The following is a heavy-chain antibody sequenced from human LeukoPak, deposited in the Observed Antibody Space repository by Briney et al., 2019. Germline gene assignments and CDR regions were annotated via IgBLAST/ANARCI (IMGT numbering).Heavy chain of an antibody. CDR2: ISFDGSNK. CDR3: AKGGYSIDY. J-gene: IGHJ4*02. V-gene: IGHV3-30*04. Sequence: PGGSLRLSFAAAGFTFVSYAMHWVRPAPGKWLELGAVISFDGSNKYYADSVKGRFTISRENSKHTPYLKMNSLRAEDTDVYYCAKGGYSIDYWGRGTLVTVSS. CDR1: GFTFVSYA. D-gene: IGHD5-18*01.